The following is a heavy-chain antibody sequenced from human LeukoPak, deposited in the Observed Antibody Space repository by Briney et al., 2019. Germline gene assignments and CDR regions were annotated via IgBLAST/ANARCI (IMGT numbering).Heavy chain of an antibody. CDR2: ISSNGGST. V-gene: IGHV3-64*01. D-gene: IGHD3-22*01. CDR3: AREDQSYYDSSGYLPDWYFDL. CDR1: GFTFSSYA. J-gene: IGHJ2*01. Sequence: GGSLRLSCAASGFTFSSYAMHWVRQAPGKGLEYVSAISSNGGSTYYANSVKGRFTISRDNAKNSLYLQMNSLRAEDTAVYYCAREDQSYYDSSGYLPDWYFDLWGRGTLVTVSS.